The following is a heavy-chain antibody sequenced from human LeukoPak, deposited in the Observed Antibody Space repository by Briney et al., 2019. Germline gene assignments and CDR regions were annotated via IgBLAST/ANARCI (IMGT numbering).Heavy chain of an antibody. CDR1: GFTFSTYG. J-gene: IGHJ4*02. V-gene: IGHV3-23*01. Sequence: QPGGSLRLSCGASGFTFSTYGMSWVRQAPGKGLEWVSAISGSGGNTYYADSVKGRFTISRDNSKNILYLQMNILRAEDTALYYCAKVADVYSVYYFDSWGPGTLVTVSS. CDR3: AKVADVYSVYYFDS. CDR2: ISGSGGNT. D-gene: IGHD2-21*01.